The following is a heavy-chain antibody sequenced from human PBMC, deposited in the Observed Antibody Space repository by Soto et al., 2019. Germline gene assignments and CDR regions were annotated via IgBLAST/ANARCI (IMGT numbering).Heavy chain of an antibody. D-gene: IGHD5-18*01. Sequence: QAQLVESGGGVVQRGRSLRLSCAASGFAFSSYGMHWVRQAPGTGLEWVAVISYDGSLQHYADSVKGRFTISRDNSKNMVLLQISSLRAEDTAVSYCVSDRGYGHASVPYSWGQGTLVSVSS. CDR2: ISYDGSLQ. CDR3: VSDRGYGHASVPYS. J-gene: IGHJ4*02. V-gene: IGHV3-30*03. CDR1: GFAFSSYG.